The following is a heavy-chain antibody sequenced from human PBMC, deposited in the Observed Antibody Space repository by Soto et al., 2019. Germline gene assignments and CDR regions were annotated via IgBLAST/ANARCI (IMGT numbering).Heavy chain of an antibody. V-gene: IGHV1-8*01. D-gene: IGHD3-22*01. CDR2: MNPNSGNT. CDR3: ARGYYYDSSGYPYFDY. J-gene: IGHJ4*02. CDR1: GYTFTSYD. Sequence: ASVKVSCKASGYTFTSYDINWVRQATGQGLEWMGWMNPNSGNTGYAQKFQGRVTMTRNTSISTAYMEPSSLRSEDTAVYYCARGYYYDSSGYPYFDYWGQGTLVTVSS.